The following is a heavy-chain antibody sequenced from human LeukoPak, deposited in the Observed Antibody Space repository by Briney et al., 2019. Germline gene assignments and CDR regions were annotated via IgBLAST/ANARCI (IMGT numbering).Heavy chain of an antibody. Sequence: GGPLRPSCAASGFTFSSYSMNWVRQAPGKGLEWVSSISSSSSYIYYADSVKGRFTISRDNAKNSLYLQMNSLRAEDTAVYYCARVGVVTAGLDYWGQGTLVTVSS. CDR3: ARVGVVTAGLDY. CDR2: ISSSSSYI. J-gene: IGHJ4*02. D-gene: IGHD2-21*02. CDR1: GFTFSSYS. V-gene: IGHV3-21*01.